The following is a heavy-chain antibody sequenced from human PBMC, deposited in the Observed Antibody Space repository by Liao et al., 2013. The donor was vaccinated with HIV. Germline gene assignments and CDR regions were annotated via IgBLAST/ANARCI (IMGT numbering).Heavy chain of an antibody. CDR1: GGSFSTYY. CDR3: ARGNWELRGGADH. D-gene: IGHD1-7*01. Sequence: QVQLQQWGAGLLKPSETLSLTCAVYGGSFSTYYWSWIRQPPGKGLEWIGEINHSGSTNYNPSLKSRVTISVDTSKNQFSLKLSSVTAADTAVYYCARGNWELRGGADHWGQGTLVTVSS. CDR2: INHSGST. J-gene: IGHJ4*02. V-gene: IGHV4-34*02.